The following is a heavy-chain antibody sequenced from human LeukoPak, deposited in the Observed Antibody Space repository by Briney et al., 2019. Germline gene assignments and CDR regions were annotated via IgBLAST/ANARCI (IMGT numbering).Heavy chain of an antibody. V-gene: IGHV3-9*01. Sequence: GGSLRLSCAASGFTFNDYAMHWVRQAPGKGLEWVSVISWNSGGIAYADSVKGRFTISRDNAKNSLYLQMNSLRAEDTAVYYCARGVGGYNFRDWYFDLWGRGTLVTVSS. CDR1: GFTFNDYA. D-gene: IGHD5-24*01. J-gene: IGHJ2*01. CDR3: ARGVGGYNFRDWYFDL. CDR2: ISWNSGGI.